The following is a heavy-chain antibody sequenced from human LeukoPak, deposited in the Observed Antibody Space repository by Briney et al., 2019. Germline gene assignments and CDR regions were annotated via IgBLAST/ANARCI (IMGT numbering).Heavy chain of an antibody. J-gene: IGHJ6*02. CDR3: ARDPPDTAMYYYYYGMDV. CDR2: IKQDGSEK. D-gene: IGHD5-18*01. V-gene: IGHV3-7*01. CDR1: GFTFSSYW. Sequence: GGSLRLSCAASGFTFSSYWMSWVRQAPGKGLEWVANIKQDGSEKYYVDSVKGRFTISRDNAKNSLYLQMNSLRAEDTAVYYCARDPPDTAMYYYYYGMDVWGQGTTVTVSS.